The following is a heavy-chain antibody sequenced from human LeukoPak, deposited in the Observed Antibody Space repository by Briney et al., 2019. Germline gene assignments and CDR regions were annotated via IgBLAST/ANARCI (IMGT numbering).Heavy chain of an antibody. J-gene: IGHJ4*02. CDR1: GFTFSDYY. CDR2: ISSSGSTI. V-gene: IGHV3-11*01. CDR3: AREVIAAAPFDY. Sequence: GGSLRLSCAASGFTFSDYYMSWIRQAPGKGLEWVSYISSSGSTIYYADSVKGRFTISRDNAKNSPYLQMNSLRAEDTAVYYCAREVIAAAPFDYWGQGTLVTVSS. D-gene: IGHD6-13*01.